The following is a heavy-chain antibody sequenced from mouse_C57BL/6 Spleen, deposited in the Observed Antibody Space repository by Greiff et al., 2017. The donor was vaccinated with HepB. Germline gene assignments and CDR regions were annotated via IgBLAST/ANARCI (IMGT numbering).Heavy chain of an antibody. CDR2: IDPSDSYT. V-gene: IGHV1-69*01. D-gene: IGHD2-5*01. Sequence: VQLQQPGAELVMPGASVKLSCKASGYTFTSYWMHWVKQRPGQGLEWIGEIDPSDSYTNYNQKFKGKSTLTVDKSSSTAYMQLSSLTSEDSAVYYCARFPDYSKRDAMDYWGQGTSVTVSS. CDR1: GYTFTSYW. CDR3: ARFPDYSKRDAMDY. J-gene: IGHJ4*01.